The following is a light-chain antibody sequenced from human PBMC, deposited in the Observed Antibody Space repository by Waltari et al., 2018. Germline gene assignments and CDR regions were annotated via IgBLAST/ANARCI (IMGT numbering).Light chain of an antibody. CDR1: SSNIGSKT. Sequence: QSVLPQPPSASGTPGQRVTIPCSGSSSNIGSKTVNWYQQLPGTAPKLPIFSNNQRPSGVPDRFSGSKSGTSASLAISGLLSEDEADYYCSSWDDSVIGPVFGGGTKLTVL. CDR2: SNN. V-gene: IGLV1-44*01. CDR3: SSWDDSVIGPV. J-gene: IGLJ2*01.